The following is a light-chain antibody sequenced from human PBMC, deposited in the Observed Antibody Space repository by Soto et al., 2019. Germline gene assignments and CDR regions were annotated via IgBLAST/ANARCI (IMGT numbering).Light chain of an antibody. Sequence: EIVLTQSPGTLSLSPGERATLSCRASQSVSSSYLAWYQQTPGQAPRLLIYGASSRATGIPDRFSGSGSETDFTLTISRLEPEDFAVYYCQQYGSSPLITFGQGTRLEIK. J-gene: IGKJ5*01. CDR1: QSVSSSY. CDR2: GAS. V-gene: IGKV3-20*01. CDR3: QQYGSSPLIT.